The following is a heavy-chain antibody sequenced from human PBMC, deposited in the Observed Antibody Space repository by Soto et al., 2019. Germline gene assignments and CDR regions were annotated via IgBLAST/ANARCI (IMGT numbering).Heavy chain of an antibody. D-gene: IGHD6-19*01. CDR1: GFTFGDYA. Sequence: GSLRLSCTASGFTFGDYAMSWFRQAPGKGLEWVGFIRSRAYGGTTEYAASVKGRFTISRDDSNSIAYLQMNSLKTEDTAVYYCTTLLAPVAEYYYFDYWGQGTLVTVSS. V-gene: IGHV3-49*03. CDR2: IRSRAYGGTT. CDR3: TTLLAPVAEYYYFDY. J-gene: IGHJ4*02.